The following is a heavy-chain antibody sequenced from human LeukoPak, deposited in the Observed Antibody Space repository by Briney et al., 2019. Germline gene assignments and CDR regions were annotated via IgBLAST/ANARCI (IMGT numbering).Heavy chain of an antibody. J-gene: IGHJ4*02. CDR1: GFTFSSYG. Sequence: GGSLRLSCAASGFTFSSYGMHWVRQAPGKGLEWVAFIRYDGSNKYYADSVKGRFTISRDNSKNTLYLQMNSLRAEDTAVYYCAEDEANWNYVISLYYFDYWGQGTLVTVSS. D-gene: IGHD1-7*01. CDR3: AEDEANWNYVISLYYFDY. V-gene: IGHV3-30*02. CDR2: IRYDGSNK.